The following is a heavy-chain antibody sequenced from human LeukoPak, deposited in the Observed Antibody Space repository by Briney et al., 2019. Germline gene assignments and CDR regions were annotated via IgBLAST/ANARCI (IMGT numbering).Heavy chain of an antibody. CDR2: INPNSGST. J-gene: IGHJ4*02. CDR1: GYTFTGYY. CDR3: LMNFDY. Sequence: GASVKVSCKASGYTFTGYYIHWVRQAPGQGLEWMGWINPNSGSTNYAQKFQGRVTMTRDTSISTAYMELSRLRSDDTAVYYCLMNFDYWGQGTLVTVSS. V-gene: IGHV1-2*02. D-gene: IGHD2-8*01.